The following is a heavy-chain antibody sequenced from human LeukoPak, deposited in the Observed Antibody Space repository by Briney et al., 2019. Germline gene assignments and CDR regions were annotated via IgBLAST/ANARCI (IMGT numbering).Heavy chain of an antibody. CDR2: LHSSGST. CDR3: ARDRGDYGGNPGYFDY. J-gene: IGHJ4*02. Sequence: SETLSLTCTVSGGSISSGGYYWSWIRQHPGKGLEWIGCLHSSGSTSYNPSLKSRPSISVGTSKNQFSLRLPSVTAADTAVYYCARDRGDYGGNPGYFDYWGQGTLVTVSS. D-gene: IGHD4-17*01. CDR1: GGSISSGGYY. V-gene: IGHV4-31*03.